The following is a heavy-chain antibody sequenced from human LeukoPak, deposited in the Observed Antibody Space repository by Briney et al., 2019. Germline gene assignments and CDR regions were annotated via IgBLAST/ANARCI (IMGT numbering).Heavy chain of an antibody. V-gene: IGHV3-7*01. Sequence: GGSLRLSCAASAFTFSSYWMNWVRQAPGKGLEWVANINQDGSEKYYVDSVMGRFTISRDNAKNSLYLQMNGLRAEDTAVYYCARDIVVVVADTFGNAFDIWGQGTMVTVSS. CDR2: INQDGSEK. J-gene: IGHJ3*02. D-gene: IGHD2-15*01. CDR1: AFTFSSYW. CDR3: ARDIVVVVADTFGNAFDI.